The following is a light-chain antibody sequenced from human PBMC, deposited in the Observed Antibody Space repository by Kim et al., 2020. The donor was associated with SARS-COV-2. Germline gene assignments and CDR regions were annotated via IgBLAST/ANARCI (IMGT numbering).Light chain of an antibody. V-gene: IGKV1D-8*01. CDR3: QQYYSFPR. J-gene: IGKJ1*01. CDR2: AAS. Sequence: VIWMTQSPSLLSASTGDRVTISCRMSQGIRSYLAWYQQKPGKAPELLIYAASTLQSGVPSRFSGSGSGTDFTLTISCLQPEDFATYYCQQYYSFPRFGQGTKVEIK. CDR1: QGIRSY.